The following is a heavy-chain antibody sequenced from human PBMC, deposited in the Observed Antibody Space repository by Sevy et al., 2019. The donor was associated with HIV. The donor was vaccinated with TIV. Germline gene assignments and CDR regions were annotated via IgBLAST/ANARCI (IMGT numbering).Heavy chain of an antibody. J-gene: IGHJ1*01. CDR1: GFTFSSYA. V-gene: IGHV3-23*01. CDR3: AKDPPQAYYYDSSGYPNKNAEYFQH. D-gene: IGHD3-22*01. Sequence: GGSLRLSCAASGFTFSSYAMSWVRQAPGKGLEWVSAISGSGGSTYYADSVKGRFTISRDNSKNTLYLQMNSLRAEDTAVYYCAKDPPQAYYYDSSGYPNKNAEYFQHWGQGTLVTVSS. CDR2: ISGSGGST.